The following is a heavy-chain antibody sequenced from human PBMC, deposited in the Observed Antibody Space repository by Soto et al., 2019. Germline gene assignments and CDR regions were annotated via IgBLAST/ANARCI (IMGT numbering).Heavy chain of an antibody. CDR2: IYYSGST. CDR3: ARLKEDYYDYYGMDV. J-gene: IGHJ6*02. Sequence: PSETLALTCSVSGGSISDYYWSWIRQPPGKGPEWIGYIYYSGSTSYNPSLKSRVTISVDASKKQFSLKLTSVTAADTAVYYCARLKEDYYDYYGMDVWGQGTTVS. V-gene: IGHV4-59*01. CDR1: GGSISDYY.